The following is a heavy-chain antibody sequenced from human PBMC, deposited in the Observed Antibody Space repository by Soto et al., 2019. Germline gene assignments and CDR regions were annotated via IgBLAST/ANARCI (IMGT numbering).Heavy chain of an antibody. V-gene: IGHV2-26*01. CDR3: ARYLPYSSNFFDC. D-gene: IGHD6-13*01. Sequence: QVTLKESGPVLVKPTETLTLTCTVSGFSLSNAGMGVSWIRQPPGKALEWLAHIFSNDEKSYSTSLKRRLTISKDTSKSQVVLAMTNMDPVDTATFYCARYLPYSSNFFDCWGQGTLVTVSS. CDR1: GFSLSNAGMG. CDR2: IFSNDEK. J-gene: IGHJ4*02.